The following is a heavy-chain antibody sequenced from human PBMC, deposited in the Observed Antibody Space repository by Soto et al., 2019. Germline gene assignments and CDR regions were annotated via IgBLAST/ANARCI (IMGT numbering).Heavy chain of an antibody. CDR2: ISAYNGNT. CDR1: GYTFTSYG. D-gene: IGHD3-10*01. J-gene: IGHJ4*02. V-gene: IGHV1-18*04. Sequence: ASVKVSCKASGYTFTSYGISWVRQAPGQGLEWMGWISAYNGNTNYAQKLQGRVTVTTDTSTSTAYMELRSLRSDDTAVYYCARDQLGELLASGSPIDYWGQGTLVTVSS. CDR3: ARDQLGELLASGSPIDY.